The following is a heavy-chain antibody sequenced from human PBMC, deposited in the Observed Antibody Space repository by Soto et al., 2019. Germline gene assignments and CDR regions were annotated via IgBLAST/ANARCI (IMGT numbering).Heavy chain of an antibody. CDR2: IYYSGST. Sequence: SETLSLTCTVSGGSISSYYWSWIRQPPGKGLEWIGYIYYSGSTNYNPSLKSRVTISVDTSKNQFSLKLSSVTAADTAVHYCARDNGGVWGDYYYGMDVWGQGTTVTVSS. CDR3: ARDNGGVWGDYYYGMDV. CDR1: GGSISSYY. D-gene: IGHD3-16*01. J-gene: IGHJ6*02. V-gene: IGHV4-59*01.